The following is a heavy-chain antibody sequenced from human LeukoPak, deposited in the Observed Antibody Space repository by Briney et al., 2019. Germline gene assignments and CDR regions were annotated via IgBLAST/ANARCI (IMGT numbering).Heavy chain of an antibody. CDR1: GGSISSYY. J-gene: IGHJ5*02. Sequence: SETLSLTCTVSGGSISSYYWSWIRQPPGKGLEWIGYIYTSGSTNYNPSLKSRVTISVDTSKNQFSLKLSSVTAADTAVYYCATEVSRGVFNWFDPWGQGTLVTVSS. CDR3: ATEVSRGVFNWFDP. CDR2: IYTSGST. D-gene: IGHD6-13*01. V-gene: IGHV4-4*09.